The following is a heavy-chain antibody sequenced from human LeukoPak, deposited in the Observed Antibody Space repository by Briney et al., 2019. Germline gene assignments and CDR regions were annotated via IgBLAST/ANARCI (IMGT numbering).Heavy chain of an antibody. V-gene: IGHV3-23*01. CDR2: ISSSGANA. CDR1: GFTFSSSD. Sequence: PGGSLRLSCAVSGFTFSSSDMNWVRQAPGKGLEWVSLISSSGANAYYADSVKGRFTISRDNSKNTLYLQMNNLRGEDTAEYYCAKDMELASWGQGTLVTVSS. J-gene: IGHJ5*02. D-gene: IGHD1-26*01. CDR3: AKDMELAS.